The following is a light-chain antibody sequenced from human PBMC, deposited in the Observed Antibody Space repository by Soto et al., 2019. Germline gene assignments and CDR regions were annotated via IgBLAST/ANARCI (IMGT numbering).Light chain of an antibody. Sequence: EIVLTQSPATLSLSPGERATFSCKASQSVGTSLAWFQQKPGQAPRLLIYDASVRATGIPARFSGSGSGTDFTLTSSRLQPEDIARYYCQQSSNWPPWTFGRGTRVEI. CDR2: DAS. J-gene: IGKJ1*01. V-gene: IGKV3-11*01. CDR3: QQSSNWPPWT. CDR1: QSVGTS.